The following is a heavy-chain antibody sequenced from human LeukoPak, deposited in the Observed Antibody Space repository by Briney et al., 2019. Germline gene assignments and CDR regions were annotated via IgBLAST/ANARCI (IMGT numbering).Heavy chain of an antibody. CDR2: ITGGHGAT. D-gene: IGHD1-1*01. CDR1: GFNFNTYT. Sequence: TGGSLRLSCSASGFNFNTYTLTWVRQTPGKRPEWLSAITGGHGATYYADSVRGRFTITRDNSRNTFYLDMSGLRAEDTAVYYCARDRSTDAISEYWGQGTLVAVSS. CDR3: ARDRSTDAISEY. J-gene: IGHJ4*02. V-gene: IGHV3-23*01.